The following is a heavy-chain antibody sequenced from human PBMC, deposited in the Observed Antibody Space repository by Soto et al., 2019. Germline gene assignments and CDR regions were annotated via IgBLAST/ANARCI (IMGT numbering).Heavy chain of an antibody. CDR3: AHCNVAGSYQYYFQF. J-gene: IGHJ4*02. CDR2: VSWDDVK. CDR1: GFTVTTTGVG. V-gene: IGHV2-5*02. Sequence: QITLKESGPTLVKPTQTLTLTCTLSGFTVTTTGVGVGWIRQPPGKALAWLALVSWDDVKRYRPFLKSRLTIPKDTSKNQVVLTMTNVDPVDTATYYCAHCNVAGSYQYYFQFWGQGALVTVSS. D-gene: IGHD1-26*01.